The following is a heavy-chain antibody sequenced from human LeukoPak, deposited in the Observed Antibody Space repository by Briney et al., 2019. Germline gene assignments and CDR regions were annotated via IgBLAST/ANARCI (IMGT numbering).Heavy chain of an antibody. V-gene: IGHV6-1*01. CDR1: GDSVSSTSAA. D-gene: IGHD1-26*01. Sequence: SQTLSLTCALSGDSVSSTSAAWNWIRQSPSRGLEWLGRTYYRSKWFTDYAVSVKGRITITPDTPENHFSLQLNAVTPEDTAVYYCARGGGSYDYWGQGTLVTVSS. CDR2: TYYRSKWFT. CDR3: ARGGGSYDY. J-gene: IGHJ4*02.